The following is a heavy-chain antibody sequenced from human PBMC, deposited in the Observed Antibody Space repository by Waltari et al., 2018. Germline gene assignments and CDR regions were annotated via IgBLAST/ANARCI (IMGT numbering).Heavy chain of an antibody. Sequence: QLQLQESGPGLLKPAETLSLTCAVSGGSISSSLYHWGWILQAPGKGLEWLGSVHYTGTTYDNPSLKSRVTVSVDTSKNQFFLKLTSVTAADTAVYYCAKHGALAVAGAGGHYLDYWGRGTLVTVSS. CDR3: AKHGALAVAGAGGHYLDY. CDR2: VHYTGTT. CDR1: GGSISSSLYH. D-gene: IGHD6-19*01. V-gene: IGHV4-39*07. J-gene: IGHJ4*02.